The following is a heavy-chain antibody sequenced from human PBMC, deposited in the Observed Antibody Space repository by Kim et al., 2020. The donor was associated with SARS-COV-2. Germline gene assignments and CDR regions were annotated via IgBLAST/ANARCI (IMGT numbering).Heavy chain of an antibody. J-gene: IGHJ5*02. V-gene: IGHV1-2*04. CDR2: INPNSGGT. D-gene: IGHD2-21*02. CDR3: ARGAYCGGDCYNPPANWFDP. Sequence: ASVKVSCKASGYTFTGYYMHWVRQAPGQGLEWMGWINPNSGGTNYAQKFQGWVTMTRDTSISTAYMELSRLRSDDTAVYYCARGAYCGGDCYNPPANWFDPWGQGSLVTVSS. CDR1: GYTFTGYY.